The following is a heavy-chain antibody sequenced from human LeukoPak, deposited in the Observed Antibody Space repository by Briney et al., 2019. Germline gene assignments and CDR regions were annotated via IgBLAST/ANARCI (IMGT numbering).Heavy chain of an antibody. J-gene: IGHJ4*02. CDR2: ISWNSGSI. CDR3: AKGGGGVWFGELPFDY. D-gene: IGHD3-10*01. Sequence: GGSLRLSCAASGFTFDDYAMHWVRQAPGKGLEWVSGISWNSGSIGYADSVKGRFTISGDNAKNSLYLQMNSLRAEDMALYYCAKGGGGVWFGELPFDYWGQGTLVTVSS. V-gene: IGHV3-9*03. CDR1: GFTFDDYA.